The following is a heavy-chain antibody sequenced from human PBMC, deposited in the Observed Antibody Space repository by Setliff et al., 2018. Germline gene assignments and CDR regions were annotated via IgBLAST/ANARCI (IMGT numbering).Heavy chain of an antibody. J-gene: IGHJ4*02. CDR2: IFYSGDT. D-gene: IGHD3-10*01. CDR3: ARDRAYYGSGTYTRWFDY. CDR1: GASVRSHY. V-gene: IGHV4-59*02. Sequence: LSLTCTVSGASVRSHYWSWIRQPPGKGLEWIGFIFYSGDTKSNPSLKSRVTMSVDTSKNQFSLKLSSVTAADTAVYYCARDRAYYGSGTYTRWFDYWGQGTLVTVSS.